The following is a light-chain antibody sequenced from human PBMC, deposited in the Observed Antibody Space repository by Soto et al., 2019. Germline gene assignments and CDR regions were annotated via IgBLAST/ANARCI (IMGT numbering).Light chain of an antibody. V-gene: IGKV3-20*01. J-gene: IGKJ1*01. Sequence: EIVLTQSPGTLSSSPGERATLSCRASQSVSSTYLAWYQQKPGQTPRLLISAASNRATGIPDRFSGSGSGTAFALTISRLEPEDFAVYYCQQYGSSSWTFGQGTRVEI. CDR1: QSVSSTY. CDR2: AAS. CDR3: QQYGSSSWT.